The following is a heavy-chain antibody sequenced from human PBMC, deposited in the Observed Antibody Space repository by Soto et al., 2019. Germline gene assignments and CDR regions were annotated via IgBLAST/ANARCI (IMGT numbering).Heavy chain of an antibody. CDR2: ISYDGSNK. CDR3: ARDGEMATITYYFDY. V-gene: IGHV3-30-3*01. CDR1: GFTFSSYA. J-gene: IGHJ4*02. D-gene: IGHD5-12*01. Sequence: AGGSLRLSCAASGFTFSSYAMHWVRQAPGKGLEWVAVISYDGSNKYYADSVKGRFTISRDNSKNTLYLQMNSLRAEDTAVYYCARDGEMATITYYFDYWGQGTLVTVSS.